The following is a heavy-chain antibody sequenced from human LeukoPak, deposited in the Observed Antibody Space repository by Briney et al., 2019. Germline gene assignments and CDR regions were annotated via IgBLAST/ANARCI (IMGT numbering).Heavy chain of an antibody. CDR2: FYNSGST. V-gene: IGHV4-59*01. Sequence: PSETLSLTCTVSGVSISSYYWTWIRQPPGKGLEWIGYFYNSGSTDYNPSLKSRVTISVDTSKKQISLKLSSVTAADTAVYYCARYAHYDFWSGYYDYYMDVWGKGTTVTVSS. CDR1: GVSISSYY. J-gene: IGHJ6*03. D-gene: IGHD3-3*01. CDR3: ARYAHYDFWSGYYDYYMDV.